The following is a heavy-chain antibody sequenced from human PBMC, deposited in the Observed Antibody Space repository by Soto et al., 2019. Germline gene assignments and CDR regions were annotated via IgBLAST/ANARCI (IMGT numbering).Heavy chain of an antibody. J-gene: IGHJ6*03. CDR2: INPNSGGT. Sequence: GASVKISCKASGXTFTGYYMHWVRQAPGQGLEWMGWINPNSGGTNYAQKFQGWVTMTRDTSIGTAYMELSRLRSDDTAVYYCARGGVIAPYYYYMAVWGKGTTVTVSS. V-gene: IGHV1-2*04. CDR3: ARGGVIAPYYYYMAV. CDR1: GXTFTGYY. D-gene: IGHD2-21*01.